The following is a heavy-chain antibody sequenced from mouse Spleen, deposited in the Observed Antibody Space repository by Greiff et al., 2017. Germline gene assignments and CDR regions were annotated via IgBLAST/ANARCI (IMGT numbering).Heavy chain of an antibody. CDR1: GYSFTGYF. Sequence: DVKLVESGPELVKPGASVKISCKASGYSFTGYFMNWVKQSHGKSLEWIGRINPYNGDTFYNQKFKGKATLTVDKSSSTAHMELLSLTSEDSAVYYCGRGGIYYGSSYDAMDYWGQGTSVTVSS. CDR3: GRGGIYYGSSYDAMDY. CDR2: INPYNGDT. D-gene: IGHD1-1*01. V-gene: IGHV1-37*01. J-gene: IGHJ4*01.